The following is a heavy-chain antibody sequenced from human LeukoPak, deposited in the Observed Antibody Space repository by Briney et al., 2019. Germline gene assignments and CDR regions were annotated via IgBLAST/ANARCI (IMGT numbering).Heavy chain of an antibody. CDR3: TSGGHYFDP. CDR1: GFTSSNAW. D-gene: IGHD1-26*01. V-gene: IGHV3-15*01. J-gene: IGHJ5*02. Sequence: GGSLRLSCAASGFTSSNAWMSWVRQAPGKGLEWVGRIKSRADGGTTDYAAPLQGRFTISRDDSKNMMYLQMNSLRIEDTGVYSCTSGGHYFDPWGQGTLVIVSS. CDR2: IKSRADGGTT.